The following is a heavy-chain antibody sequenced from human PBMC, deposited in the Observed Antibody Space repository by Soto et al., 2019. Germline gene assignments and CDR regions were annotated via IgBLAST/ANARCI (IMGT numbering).Heavy chain of an antibody. Sequence: QVQLVESGGGVVQPGRSLRLSCAASGFTFSSYGMHWVRQAPGKGLEWVAVIWYDGSNKYYADSVKGRFTISRDNSKNTLYLQMNSLRAEDTAVYYCAREPYMVGATYFDYWGQGTLVTVSS. J-gene: IGHJ4*02. CDR1: GFTFSSYG. CDR2: IWYDGSNK. V-gene: IGHV3-33*01. CDR3: AREPYMVGATYFDY. D-gene: IGHD1-26*01.